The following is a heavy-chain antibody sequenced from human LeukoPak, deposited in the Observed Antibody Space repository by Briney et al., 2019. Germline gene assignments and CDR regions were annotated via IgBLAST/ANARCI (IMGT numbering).Heavy chain of an antibody. CDR2: INPKSGGT. D-gene: IGHD3-16*01. CDR1: GYTFTNYY. CDR3: VPSNSFEYYSDY. Sequence: ASVKVSCKASGYTFTNYYMHWVRQAPGQGLEWMGWINPKSGGTNYAQKFRGRVTMTRDTSISTAYMEPNRLRSDDTAVYYCVPSNSFEYYSDYWGQGTLVTVSS. V-gene: IGHV1-2*02. J-gene: IGHJ4*02.